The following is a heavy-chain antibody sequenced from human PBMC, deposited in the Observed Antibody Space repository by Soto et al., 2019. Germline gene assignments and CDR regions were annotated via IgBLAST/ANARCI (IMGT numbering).Heavy chain of an antibody. CDR3: ARAVRGYCSSTSCYDDAFDI. CDR1: GGSINSGDYC. CDR2: IYYSGST. Sequence: SETLSLTCTVSGGSINSGDYCWSWIRQPPGKGLEWIGYIYYSGSTYYNPSLKSRVTISVDTSKNQFSLKLSSVTAADTAVYYCARAVRGYCSSTSCYDDAFDIWGQGTMVTVSS. V-gene: IGHV4-30-4*01. D-gene: IGHD2-2*01. J-gene: IGHJ3*02.